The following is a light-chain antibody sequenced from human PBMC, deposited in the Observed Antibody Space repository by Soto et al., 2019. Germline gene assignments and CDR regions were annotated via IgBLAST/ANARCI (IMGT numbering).Light chain of an antibody. CDR2: DVS. Sequence: QSALTQPASVSGSPGQSITISCTGTSSDVGGYNYVSWYQQHPGKAPKLMIYDVSDRPSGVSNRFSGSKSGNMASLTISGLQAEDEADYYCSSYTSGFYVFGTGTKVTVL. CDR1: SSDVGGYNY. J-gene: IGLJ1*01. CDR3: SSYTSGFYV. V-gene: IGLV2-14*01.